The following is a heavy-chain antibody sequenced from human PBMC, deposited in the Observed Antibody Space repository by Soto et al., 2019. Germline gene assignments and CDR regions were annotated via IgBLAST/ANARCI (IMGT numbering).Heavy chain of an antibody. CDR3: AVQLGGYFDY. Sequence: QVQLVESGGGVVQPGRSLRLSCAASGFTFSSYAMHWVRQAPGKGLEWVAVISYDGSNKYYADSVKGRFTISRDNSKNTPYLQMNSLRAEDTAVYYCAVQLGGYFDYWGQGTLVTVSS. V-gene: IGHV3-30-3*01. CDR1: GFTFSSYA. J-gene: IGHJ4*02. D-gene: IGHD6-6*01. CDR2: ISYDGSNK.